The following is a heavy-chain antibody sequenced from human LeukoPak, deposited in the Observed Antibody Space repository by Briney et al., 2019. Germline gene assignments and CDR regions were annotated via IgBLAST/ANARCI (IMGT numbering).Heavy chain of an antibody. V-gene: IGHV1-46*03. J-gene: IGHJ3*02. Sequence: GASVKVSCKASGYTFTSYYMHWVRQAPGQGLEWMGIINPSGGSTSYAQKFQGRVTMTRDMSTSTVYMELSSLRSEDTAVYYCTMIPVPGWDFDIWGQGTMVTVSS. D-gene: IGHD1-26*01. CDR3: TMIPVPGWDFDI. CDR1: GYTFTSYY. CDR2: INPSGGST.